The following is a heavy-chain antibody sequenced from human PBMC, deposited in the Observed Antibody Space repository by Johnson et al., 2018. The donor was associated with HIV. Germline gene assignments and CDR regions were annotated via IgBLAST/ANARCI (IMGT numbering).Heavy chain of an antibody. D-gene: IGHD3-22*01. CDR3: ARALYYYDRGDAFDI. J-gene: IGHJ3*02. Sequence: VQLVESGGGLVQPGGSLRVSCAASGFTFSSYEMNWVRQAPGKGLEWVSVMYSGGDPYYADSVKGRFTISRDNSKNTLYLQMNSLRAEDTAVYYCARALYYYDRGDAFDIWGQGTMVTVSS. CDR2: MYSGGDP. V-gene: IGHV3-66*01. CDR1: GFTFSSYE.